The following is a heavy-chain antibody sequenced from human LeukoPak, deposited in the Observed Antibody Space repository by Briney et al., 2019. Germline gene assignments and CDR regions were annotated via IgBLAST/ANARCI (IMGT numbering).Heavy chain of an antibody. CDR3: ARVDRGLGSGSYDY. CDR1: GYTFTVYY. V-gene: IGHV1-2*02. CDR2: INPNSGGT. J-gene: IGHJ4*02. D-gene: IGHD1-26*01. Sequence: ASVKVSCKASGYTFTVYYMHWVRQAPGRGLEWMGWINPNSGGTNYAQKFQGRVTMTRYTSISTAYMELSRLRSDDTAVYYCARVDRGLGSGSYDYWGQGTLVTVSS.